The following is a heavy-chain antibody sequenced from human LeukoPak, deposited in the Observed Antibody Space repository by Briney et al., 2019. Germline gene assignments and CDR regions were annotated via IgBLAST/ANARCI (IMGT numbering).Heavy chain of an antibody. D-gene: IGHD1-26*01. CDR2: ISSNGGST. CDR3: AKDRVGAGYYFDY. CDR1: GFTFSSYA. V-gene: IGHV3-64*01. Sequence: GGSLRLSCAASGFTFSSYAMHWVRQAPGKGLEYVSAISSNGGSTYYANSVKGRFTISRDNSKNTLYLQMNSLRAEDTAVYYCAKDRVGAGYYFDYWGQGTLVTVSS. J-gene: IGHJ4*02.